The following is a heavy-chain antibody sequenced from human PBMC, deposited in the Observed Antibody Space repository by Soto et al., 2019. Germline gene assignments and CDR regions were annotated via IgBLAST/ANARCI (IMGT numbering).Heavy chain of an antibody. Sequence: GSLRLSCTVSGFSFRSYWMTWVRQAPGKGLDWVANIKEDGSLIYYADSVKGRFTISRDNAKNTLYLQMTSLRVEDRAIYYCVRGKVAAGYDYWGQGALVTASS. CDR3: VRGKVAAGYDY. V-gene: IGHV3-7*02. CDR1: GFSFRSYW. D-gene: IGHD6-13*01. J-gene: IGHJ4*02. CDR2: IKEDGSLI.